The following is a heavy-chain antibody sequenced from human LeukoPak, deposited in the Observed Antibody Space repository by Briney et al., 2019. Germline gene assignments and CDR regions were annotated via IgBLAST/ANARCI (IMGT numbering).Heavy chain of an antibody. CDR3: ATLRRGYSYDHFDY. D-gene: IGHD5-18*01. Sequence: SETLSLTCTVSGGSINYYYWMWIRQPPGKGLEWIGYIYYSGGTHYNPSLKSRVTMLVDTSKNQFSLKLTAVTAADTAVYYCATLRRGYSYDHFDYWGQGTLVTVSS. J-gene: IGHJ4*02. V-gene: IGHV4-59*01. CDR1: GGSINYYY. CDR2: IYYSGGT.